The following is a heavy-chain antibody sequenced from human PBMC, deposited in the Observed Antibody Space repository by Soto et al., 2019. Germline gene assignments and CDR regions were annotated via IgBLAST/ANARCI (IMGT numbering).Heavy chain of an antibody. CDR2: IYHRGST. D-gene: IGHD3-3*01. CDR1: GGSISSSNW. CDR3: ARERFENYYGMDV. J-gene: IGHJ6*02. Sequence: PSETLSLTCAVSGGSISSSNWWRWVRQPPGKGLEWIGEIYHRGSTNYNASLKSRVTISVDKSKNQFSLKLSSVTAADTAVYYCARERFENYYGMDVWGQGTTVTVSS. V-gene: IGHV4-4*02.